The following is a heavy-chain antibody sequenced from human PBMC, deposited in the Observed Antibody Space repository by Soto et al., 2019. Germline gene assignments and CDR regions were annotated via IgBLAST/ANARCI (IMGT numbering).Heavy chain of an antibody. CDR3: ARKGLTGSREFDY. CDR1: GGSINSGGYY. V-gene: IGHV4-31*03. CDR2: IYYSGNT. Sequence: QVQLQESGPGLVKPSQTRSLTCTVSGGSINSGGYYWSWIRQQPGKGLEWIGHIYYSGNTYYNPSLKSRVIISVDTSKNQFSLKLNSVTAADTAVYYCARKGLTGSREFDYWGQGTLVTVSS. D-gene: IGHD7-27*01. J-gene: IGHJ4*02.